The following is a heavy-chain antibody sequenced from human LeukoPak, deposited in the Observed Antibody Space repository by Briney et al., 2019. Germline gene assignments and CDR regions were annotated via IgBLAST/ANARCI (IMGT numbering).Heavy chain of an antibody. D-gene: IGHD1-26*01. CDR3: VRRLTTGSYSSRAFDV. Sequence: GESLTISCKASGYAFTCYWIGWVRQMRGKGLEWMGIIAPGNSDTRYSPSFQGQVTISVDKPITTAYLQWSSLKASDTALYYCVRRLTTGSYSSRAFDVWGLGTMVTVSS. J-gene: IGHJ3*01. CDR2: IAPGNSDT. CDR1: GYAFTCYW. V-gene: IGHV5-51*01.